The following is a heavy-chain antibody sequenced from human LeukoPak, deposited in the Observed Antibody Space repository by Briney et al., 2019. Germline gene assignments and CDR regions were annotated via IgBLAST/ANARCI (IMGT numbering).Heavy chain of an antibody. J-gene: IGHJ4*02. CDR2: IYSGGSI. D-gene: IGHD5-18*01. Sequence: PGGSLRLSCAASGFTVGSNYMTWVRQAPGKGLEWVSVIYSGGSIYYADSVKGRFTISRDISKNTVDLQLNSLRAEDTAVYYCASGKETSMAQGYWGQGTLVTVSS. CDR1: GFTVGSNY. V-gene: IGHV3-53*01. CDR3: ASGKETSMAQGY.